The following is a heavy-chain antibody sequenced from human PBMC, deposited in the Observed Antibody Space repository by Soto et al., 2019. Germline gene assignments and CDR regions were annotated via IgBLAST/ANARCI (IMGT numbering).Heavy chain of an antibody. V-gene: IGHV3-23*01. Sequence: GGSLRLSCAASGFTFSSYAMSWVRQAPGKGLECVSAISGSGGSTYYADSVKGRFTISRDNSKNTLYLQMNSLRAEDTAVYYCAKDLSAVAGLRDYYYYGMDVWGQGTTVTVSS. CDR2: ISGSGGST. CDR3: AKDLSAVAGLRDYYYYGMDV. D-gene: IGHD6-19*01. CDR1: GFTFSSYA. J-gene: IGHJ6*02.